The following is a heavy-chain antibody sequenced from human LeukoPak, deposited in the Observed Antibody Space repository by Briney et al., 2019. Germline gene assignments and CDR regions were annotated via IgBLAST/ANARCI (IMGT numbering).Heavy chain of an antibody. D-gene: IGHD6-19*01. J-gene: IGHJ4*02. CDR1: GGSISSSSYY. V-gene: IGHV4-39*01. CDR2: IYYSGST. CDR3: ARYLGQWPDYLVDY. Sequence: SETLSLTCTVSGGSISSSSYYWGWIRQPPGKGLEWIGSIYYSGSTYYNPSLKSRVTISVDTSKNQFSLKLSSVTAADTAVYYCARYLGQWPDYLVDYWGQGTLVTVSS.